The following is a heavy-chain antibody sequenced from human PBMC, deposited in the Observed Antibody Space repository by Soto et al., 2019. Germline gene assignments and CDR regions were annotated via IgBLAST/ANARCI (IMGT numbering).Heavy chain of an antibody. V-gene: IGHV4-39*07. CDR1: GGSISSSSYY. CDR3: ARGGRIVATISDAFDI. CDR2: IYYSGST. Sequence: PSETLSLTCTVSGGSISSSSYYWGWIRQPPGKGLEWIGSIYYSGSTYYNPSLKSRVTISVDTSKNQFSLKLSSVTAADTAVYYCARGGRIVATISDAFDIWGQGTMVTVSS. D-gene: IGHD5-12*01. J-gene: IGHJ3*02.